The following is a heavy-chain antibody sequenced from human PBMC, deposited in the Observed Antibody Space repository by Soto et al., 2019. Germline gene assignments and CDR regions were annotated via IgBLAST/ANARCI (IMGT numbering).Heavy chain of an antibody. Sequence: PGGSLRLSCAASGFTFSSYGMHWVRQAPGKGLEWVAVISYDGSNKYYADSVKGRFTISRDNSKNTLYLQMNSLRAEDTAVYYCALIAARTTEFDYWGQGTLVTVSS. J-gene: IGHJ4*02. CDR3: ALIAARTTEFDY. CDR2: ISYDGSNK. D-gene: IGHD6-6*01. V-gene: IGHV3-30*03. CDR1: GFTFSSYG.